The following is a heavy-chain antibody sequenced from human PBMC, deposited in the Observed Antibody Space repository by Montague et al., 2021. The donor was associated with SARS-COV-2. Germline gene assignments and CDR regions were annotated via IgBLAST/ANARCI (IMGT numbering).Heavy chain of an antibody. CDR2: IYDSGST. V-gene: IGHV4-39*02. J-gene: IGHJ3*02. D-gene: IGHD5-12*01. Sequence: SETLSLTCTVSGGSISSNNYYWDWIRQPQGKGLEWIGSIYDSGSTYYNPSLKSRVTISVDTSKNYFSLKLNTVTAADTAVYYRARRGRKLLPVATTIGGFDIWGQGTMVTVSS. CDR1: GGSISSNNYY. CDR3: ARRGRKLLPVATTIGGFDI.